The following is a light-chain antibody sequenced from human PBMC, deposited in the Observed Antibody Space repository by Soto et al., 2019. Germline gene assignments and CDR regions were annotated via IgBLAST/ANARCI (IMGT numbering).Light chain of an antibody. J-gene: IGLJ2*01. CDR2: DTS. CDR3: LLSYRRARHVV. V-gene: IGLV7-46*01. CDR1: TGAITSGHY. Sequence: QAVVTQEPSLTVSPGGTVTLPCGSSTGAITSGHYPYWFQPKPGQAPRTVIYDTSNKHSWTPARFSGALLGGKAALTLSGAQPEDEAEDYCLLSYRRARHVVVGGGTPLTLL.